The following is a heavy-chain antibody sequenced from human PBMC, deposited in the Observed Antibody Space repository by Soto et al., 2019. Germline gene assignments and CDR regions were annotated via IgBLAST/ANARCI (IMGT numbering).Heavy chain of an antibody. Sequence: QVQLQESGPGLVKPSETMSLTCSASGASISRFYWNWIRQPPGKGLEWIGHIYNGESTNYNPSLKSRVTISGDTSKNQFSLKLTSVTSADTAVYYCAQTTCWPRLDYWSQGTLVTGSS. CDR1: GASISRFY. CDR2: IYNGEST. V-gene: IGHV4-59*01. CDR3: AQTTCWPRLDY. D-gene: IGHD2-21*01. J-gene: IGHJ4*02.